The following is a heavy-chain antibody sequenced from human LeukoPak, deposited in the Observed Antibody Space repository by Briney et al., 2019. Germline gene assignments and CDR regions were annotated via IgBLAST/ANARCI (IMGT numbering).Heavy chain of an antibody. CDR1: SGSISSSSYY. CDR2: IYYTGST. V-gene: IGHV4-39*01. J-gene: IGHJ6*03. CDR3: ARPVDYYYYMDV. Sequence: SETLSLTCTVSSGSISSSSYYWGWIRQPPGKGLEWIGSIYYTGSTYYSPALKSQVTISVDTSKNQFSLKLTSVSAADTAVYYCARPVDYYYYMDVWGKGTTVTVSS. D-gene: IGHD4-23*01.